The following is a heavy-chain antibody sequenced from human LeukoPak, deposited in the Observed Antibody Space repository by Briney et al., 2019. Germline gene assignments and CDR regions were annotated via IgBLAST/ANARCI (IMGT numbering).Heavy chain of an antibody. D-gene: IGHD3-10*01. Sequence: GGSLRLSCAASGFTFSSYAMTWLRQAPGKGLEWVSAISASGGSTYYAVSEKGRFTISRDNSKNTLSLQMNSLRAEDTALYYGAKDQEKDHYYGSGSGYWGQGTLVTVSA. J-gene: IGHJ4*02. CDR3: AKDQEKDHYYGSGSGY. CDR1: GFTFSSYA. V-gene: IGHV3-23*01. CDR2: ISASGGST.